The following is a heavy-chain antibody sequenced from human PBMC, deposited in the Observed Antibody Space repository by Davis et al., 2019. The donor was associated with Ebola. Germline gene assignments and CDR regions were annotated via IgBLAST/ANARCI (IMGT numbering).Heavy chain of an antibody. V-gene: IGHV3-53*01. J-gene: IGHJ6*02. D-gene: IGHD2-15*01. CDR3: AKDEGAIVVVVAATLPFGMDV. CDR2: IYSGGST. CDR1: AFTVISNY. Sequence: GGSLRLSFPPSAFTVISNYMSWVRQAPGKGLEGVSVIYSGGSTYYADSVKGRFTISRDNSKNTLYLQMNSLRAEDTAVYYCAKDEGAIVVVVAATLPFGMDVWGQGTTVTVSS.